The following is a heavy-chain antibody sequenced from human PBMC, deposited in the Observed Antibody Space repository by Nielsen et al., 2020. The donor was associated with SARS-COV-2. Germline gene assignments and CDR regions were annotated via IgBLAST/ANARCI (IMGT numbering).Heavy chain of an antibody. CDR1: GFTFSSYA. J-gene: IGHJ4*02. V-gene: IGHV3-30*04. D-gene: IGHD6-19*01. Sequence: GESLKISCAASGFTFSSYAMHWVRQAPGKGLEWVAVISYDGSNKYYADSVKGRFTISRDNSKNMLYLQMNSLRAEDTAVYYCARVTDSSGWYWLSYWGQGTLVTVSS. CDR3: ARVTDSSGWYWLSY. CDR2: ISYDGSNK.